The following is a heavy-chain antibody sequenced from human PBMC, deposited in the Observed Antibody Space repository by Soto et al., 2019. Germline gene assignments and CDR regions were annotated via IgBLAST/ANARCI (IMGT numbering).Heavy chain of an antibody. J-gene: IGHJ3*01. CDR3: ARGGDGFDL. V-gene: IGHV4-31*03. Sequence: QVRLQESGPGLVRPSQTLSLTCSVSGDSLTIGGHYWTWIRQHPGKGLEWIGYIYHSGSTYYSPSLKSRVTISVDTSENQFYVKLTSMTAADTAVYYCARGGDGFDLWGQGKMVTVSS. CDR1: GDSLTIGGHY. CDR2: IYHSGST.